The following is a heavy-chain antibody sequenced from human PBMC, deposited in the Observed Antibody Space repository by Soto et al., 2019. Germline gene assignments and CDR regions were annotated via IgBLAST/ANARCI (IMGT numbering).Heavy chain of an antibody. CDR2: LSWNGVTI. D-gene: IGHD3-22*01. V-gene: IGHV3-9*01. Sequence: EVQLVESGGGLVQPGRSLRLSCAASGFTFDDYAMHWVRQVPGKGLQWVSGLSWNGVTIGYAASVKGRFTISRDDVKKSLYLQTNGLRPDDTALNVCAASRAYDSSDYSGFHYGMDVWGLGTTVTVS. CDR3: AASRAYDSSDYSGFHYGMDV. J-gene: IGHJ6*02. CDR1: GFTFDDYA.